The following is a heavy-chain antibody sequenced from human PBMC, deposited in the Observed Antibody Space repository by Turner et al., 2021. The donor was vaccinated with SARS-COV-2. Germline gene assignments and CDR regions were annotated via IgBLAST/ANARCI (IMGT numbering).Heavy chain of an antibody. V-gene: IGHV3-21*01. CDR3: ARDRDDFWSGYHRHAFDI. J-gene: IGHJ3*02. CDR2: IISSSRYI. D-gene: IGHD3-3*01. Sequence: EGQLVESGGALVQPGGCLTLSCAASRFIFSSYSMNWVRDVPGKGLEWVSSIISSSRYIYSADSVKGRFTISRDNAKNSLYLQMNSLRAEDTAVYYCARDRDDFWSGYHRHAFDIWGQGTMVTVSS. CDR1: RFIFSSYS.